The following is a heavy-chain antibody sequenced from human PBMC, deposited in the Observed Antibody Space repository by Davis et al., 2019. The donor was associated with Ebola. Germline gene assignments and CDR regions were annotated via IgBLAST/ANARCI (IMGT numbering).Heavy chain of an antibody. CDR1: GFTFSNAW. CDR3: TTVGGYCSSTSCYTAGY. CDR2: IKSKTDGGTT. Sequence: GESLKISCAASGFTFSNAWMSWVRQAPGKGLEWVGRIKSKTDGGTTDYAAPVKGRFTISRDDSKNTLYLQMNSLKTEDTAVYYCTTVGGYCSSTSCYTAGYWGQGTLVTVSS. V-gene: IGHV3-15*01. D-gene: IGHD2-2*02. J-gene: IGHJ4*02.